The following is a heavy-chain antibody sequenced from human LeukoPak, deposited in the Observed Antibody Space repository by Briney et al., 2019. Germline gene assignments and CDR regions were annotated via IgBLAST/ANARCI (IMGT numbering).Heavy chain of an antibody. V-gene: IGHV4-34*01. Sequence: PSETLSLTCTVSGGSISSYYWSWIRQPPGKGLEWIGEINHSGSANYNPSLKSRVTISVDTSKNQFSLKLSSVTAADTAVYYCAEIAVAGEVIFDYWGQGTLVSVSS. D-gene: IGHD6-19*01. CDR1: GGSISSYY. J-gene: IGHJ4*02. CDR3: AEIAVAGEVIFDY. CDR2: INHSGSA.